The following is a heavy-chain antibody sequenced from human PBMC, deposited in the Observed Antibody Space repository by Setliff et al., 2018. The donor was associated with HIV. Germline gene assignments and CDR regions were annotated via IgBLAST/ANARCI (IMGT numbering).Heavy chain of an antibody. D-gene: IGHD3-22*01. V-gene: IGHV4-59*11. CDR2: IYYSGST. J-gene: IGHJ5*02. CDR1: GGSISSHY. CDR3: ARDMMYHYDRSGSFGWFGP. Sequence: PSETLSLTCTVSGGSISSHYWSWIRQPPGKGLEWIGYIYYSGSTNYNPSLKSRVTISVDTSKNQFSLKLSSVTAADTAVYHCARDMMYHYDRSGSFGWFGPWGQGTLVTVSS.